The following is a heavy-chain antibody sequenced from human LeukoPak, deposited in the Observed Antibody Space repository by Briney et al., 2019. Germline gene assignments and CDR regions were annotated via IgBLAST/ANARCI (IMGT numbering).Heavy chain of an antibody. Sequence: SETLSLTCTVSGGSISSYYWSWIRQPPGKGLEWIGYIYYSGSTNYNPSLKSRVTISVDTSKNQFSLKLSSVTAADTAVYYCARHVYNYDPSFDYWGQGTLVTVSS. CDR1: GGSISSYY. J-gene: IGHJ4*02. CDR3: ARHVYNYDPSFDY. V-gene: IGHV4-59*08. D-gene: IGHD5-18*01. CDR2: IYYSGST.